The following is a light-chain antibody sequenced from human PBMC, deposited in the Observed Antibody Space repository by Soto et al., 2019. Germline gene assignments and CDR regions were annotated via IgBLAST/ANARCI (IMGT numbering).Light chain of an antibody. Sequence: QPASVSGSPGQSITISCTGSSSDVGLYNYVSWYQQHPGKAPKLMIYDVNDRPSGVSDRFSGSKSGNTASLTISGLQADDEADYFCSSYTSDTTHVVFGGGTKLTVL. CDR3: SSYTSDTTHVV. CDR1: SSDVGLYNY. CDR2: DVN. J-gene: IGLJ2*01. V-gene: IGLV2-14*03.